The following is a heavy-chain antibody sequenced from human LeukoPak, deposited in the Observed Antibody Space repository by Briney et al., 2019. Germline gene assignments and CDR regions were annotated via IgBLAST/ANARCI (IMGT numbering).Heavy chain of an antibody. Sequence: ASVKVSCKASGYTFTPYAIHWMRQAPGQELEWMGWIIAGNGDTKYSQNFQGRLTFTRDTSASTAYMELSSLRSEDTAVYYCARARVPVPAQLNWYDPWGQGTLVTVSS. CDR1: GYTFTPYA. CDR3: ARARVPVPAQLNWYDP. D-gene: IGHD2-2*01. J-gene: IGHJ5*02. CDR2: IIAGNGDT. V-gene: IGHV1-3*01.